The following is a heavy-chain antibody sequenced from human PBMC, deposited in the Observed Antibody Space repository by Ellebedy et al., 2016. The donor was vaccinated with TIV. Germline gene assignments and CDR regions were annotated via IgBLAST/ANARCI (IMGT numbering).Heavy chain of an antibody. J-gene: IGHJ4*02. CDR3: AAEVTMVRGLIVH. CDR2: ISYTGST. CDR1: GGSMSTNY. Sequence: SETLSLTXTVSGGSMSTNYWSWIRQPPRKGLEWIGYISYTGSTNYSPSLNSRVTISVDTSKNQFSLKLTSVTAADTAVYYCAAEVTMVRGLIVHWGQGTLVTVSS. D-gene: IGHD3-10*01. V-gene: IGHV4-59*01.